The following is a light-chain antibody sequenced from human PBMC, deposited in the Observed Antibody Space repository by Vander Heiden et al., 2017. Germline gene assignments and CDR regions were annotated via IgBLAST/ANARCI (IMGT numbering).Light chain of an antibody. CDR3: LQVDSFPHT. J-gene: IGKJ4*01. Sequence: DIHLTQSPSTLSASVGDTVTITCRASQTFNTSLAWYQQKPGKAPRFLIYQASSVETGVPSRFSGIGSGTDFTLTISSLKPDDFATYYCLQVDSFPHTFGGRTKVEI. V-gene: IGKV1-5*03. CDR1: QTFNTS. CDR2: QAS.